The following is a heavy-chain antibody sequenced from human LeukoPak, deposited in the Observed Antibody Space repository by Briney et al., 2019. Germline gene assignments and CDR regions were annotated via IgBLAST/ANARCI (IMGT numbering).Heavy chain of an antibody. CDR1: GLTVTDNY. V-gene: IGHV3-53*01. CDR3: ARTNPVYGDFDY. D-gene: IGHD4-17*01. Sequence: GGPLRLSCSASGLTVTDNYMSWVRQAPGKGLEWVSVIFPDGRTYHSDSLKGRFTISRDKSKNTVLLQINGLRADDTALYHCARTNPVYGDFDYWGQGVLVTVSS. CDR2: IFPDGRT. J-gene: IGHJ4*02.